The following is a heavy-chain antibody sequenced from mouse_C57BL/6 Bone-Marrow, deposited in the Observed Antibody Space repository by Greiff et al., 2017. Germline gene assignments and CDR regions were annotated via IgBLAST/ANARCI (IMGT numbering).Heavy chain of an antibody. V-gene: IGHV1-64*01. CDR3: AIPFYGSSYQCAY. CDR1: GYTFTSYW. CDR2: IHPNSGST. Sequence: VQLQQPGAELVKPGASVKLSCKASGYTFTSYWMHWVKQRPGQGLEWIGMIHPNSGSTNYNEKFKSKATLTVDKSSSTAYMQLSSLTSEDSAVYYCAIPFYGSSYQCAYWGQGTLVTVSA. J-gene: IGHJ3*01. D-gene: IGHD1-1*01.